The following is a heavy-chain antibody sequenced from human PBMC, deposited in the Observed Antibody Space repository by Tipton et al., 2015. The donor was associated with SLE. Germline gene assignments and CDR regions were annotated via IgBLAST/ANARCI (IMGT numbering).Heavy chain of an antibody. J-gene: IGHJ4*02. Sequence: TLSLTCAVYGGSFSGYYWSWIRQPPGKGLEWIGEINHSGSTNYNPSLKSRVTISVDTSKNQFSLKLSSVTAADTAVYYCARRNGGGDNSFDYWGQGTLVTVSS. CDR3: ARRNGGGDNSFDY. D-gene: IGHD2-21*01. CDR2: INHSGST. CDR1: GGSFSGYY. V-gene: IGHV4-34*01.